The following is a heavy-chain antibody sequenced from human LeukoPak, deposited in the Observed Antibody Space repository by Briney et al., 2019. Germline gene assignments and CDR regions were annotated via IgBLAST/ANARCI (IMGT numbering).Heavy chain of an antibody. J-gene: IGHJ6*03. CDR2: INPNSGGT. V-gene: IGHV1-2*02. CDR1: GYTFTGYY. D-gene: IGHD3-10*01. CDR3: ARDLGSGSYYFVKGYYYYYYMDV. Sequence: ASVKVSCKASGYTFTGYYMHWVRQAPGQGLEWMGWINPNSGGTNYAQKFQGRVTMTGDTSISTAYMELSRLRSDDTAVYYCARDLGSGSYYFVKGYYYYYYMDVWGKGTTVTISS.